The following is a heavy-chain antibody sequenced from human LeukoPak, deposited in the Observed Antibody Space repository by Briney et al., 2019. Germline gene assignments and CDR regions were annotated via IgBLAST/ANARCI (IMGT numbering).Heavy chain of an antibody. Sequence: GGSLRLSCAASGFTFSNYAMHWVRQAPGKGLEWVAVISFDGRNKYYADSVKGRFTISRDNSKNTLYLQMNSLRAEDTAVYYCARDGYVDTPMVSTFLDYWGQGTLVTVSS. CDR1: GFTFSNYA. D-gene: IGHD5-18*01. J-gene: IGHJ4*02. CDR3: ARDGYVDTPMVSTFLDY. V-gene: IGHV3-30*03. CDR2: ISFDGRNK.